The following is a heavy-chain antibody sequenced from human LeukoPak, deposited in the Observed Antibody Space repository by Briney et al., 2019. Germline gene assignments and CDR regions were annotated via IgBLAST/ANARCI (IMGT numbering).Heavy chain of an antibody. V-gene: IGHV3-23*01. J-gene: IGHJ4*02. CDR3: AKEQSAAGL. CDR1: GFTFSAFA. CDR2: ITGSVVNT. Sequence: GGSLRLSCEASGFTFSAFAMIWVRQPPGKGLEWVSTITGSVVNTYYADSVKGRFTISRDNSKSMLYLQMNSLRAEDTALYYCAKEQSAAGLWGQGTLVTVSS. D-gene: IGHD6-13*01.